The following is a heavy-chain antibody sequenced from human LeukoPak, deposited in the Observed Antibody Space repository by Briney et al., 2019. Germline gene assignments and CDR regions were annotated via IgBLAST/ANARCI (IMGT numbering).Heavy chain of an antibody. Sequence: GGSLRLSCAASGFTVSSNYMSWVRQAPGKGPEWVSLIYSGGSTYYADSVKGRFTISRDNSKNTLYLQMNTLRAEDTAVYYCARDARTGTTWYYGMDVWGQGTTVTVSS. V-gene: IGHV3-66*01. CDR1: GFTVSSNY. D-gene: IGHD1-7*01. CDR2: IYSGGST. J-gene: IGHJ6*02. CDR3: ARDARTGTTWYYGMDV.